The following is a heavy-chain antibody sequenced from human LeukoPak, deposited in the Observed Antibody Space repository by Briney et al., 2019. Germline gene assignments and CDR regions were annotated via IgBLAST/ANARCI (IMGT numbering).Heavy chain of an antibody. CDR1: GGSISSYY. D-gene: IGHD2-2*01. CDR2: IYYSGST. J-gene: IGHJ5*02. CDR3: ARAHQLLPAYNWFDP. V-gene: IGHV4-59*08. Sequence: SETLSLTCTVSGGSISSYYWSWIRQPPGKGLEWIGYIYYSGSTYYNPSLKSRVTISVDTSKNQFSLKLSSVTAADTAVYYCARAHQLLPAYNWFDPWGQGTLVTVSS.